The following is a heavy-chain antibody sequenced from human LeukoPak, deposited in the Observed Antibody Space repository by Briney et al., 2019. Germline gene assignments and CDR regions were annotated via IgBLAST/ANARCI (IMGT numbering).Heavy chain of an antibody. CDR3: AKDPGPGLVPSGYSPIN. V-gene: IGHV3-21*01. Sequence: PGGSLRLSCAASGFTFTTFNMNWVRQSPGKGLEWVSCISSSSDYIYYADSVKGRFTISRDNSRNSLYLQMNSLRAEDTAVYYCAKDPGPGLVPSGYSPINWGQGTLVTVSS. D-gene: IGHD3-22*01. CDR1: GFTFTTFN. CDR2: ISSSSDYI. J-gene: IGHJ4*02.